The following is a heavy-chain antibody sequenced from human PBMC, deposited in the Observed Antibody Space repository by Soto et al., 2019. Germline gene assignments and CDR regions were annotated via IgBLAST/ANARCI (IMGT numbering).Heavy chain of an antibody. Sequence: PADSLRLSCAASGFSFGDYYMSWIRQAPGKGLKWVSYISSSGSTIYYANSVKGRFTISRDNAKNSLYLQMNSLRAEDTAASSSASVLRSHRGSHPCAQRT. J-gene: IGHJ5*02. D-gene: IGHD6-25*01. CDR3: ASVLRSHRGSHP. CDR2: ISSSGSTI. CDR1: GFSFGDYY. V-gene: IGHV3-11*01.